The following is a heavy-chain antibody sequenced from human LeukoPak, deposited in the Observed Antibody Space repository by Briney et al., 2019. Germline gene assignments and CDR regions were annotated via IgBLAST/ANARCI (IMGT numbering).Heavy chain of an antibody. CDR3: ATNEVVGLYSYFDY. Sequence: ASVKVSCKASGGTFSSYAISWVRQAPGQGLEWMGWISPKSGGTNYAQKFQGRVTMTRDTSVSTAYMELSRLRSDDTAVYYCATNEVVGLYSYFDYWGQGTLVTVSS. CDR1: GGTFSSYA. J-gene: IGHJ4*02. D-gene: IGHD5-12*01. CDR2: ISPKSGGT. V-gene: IGHV1-2*02.